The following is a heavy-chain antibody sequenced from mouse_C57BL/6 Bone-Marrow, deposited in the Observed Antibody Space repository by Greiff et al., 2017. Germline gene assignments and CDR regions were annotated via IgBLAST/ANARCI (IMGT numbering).Heavy chain of an antibody. CDR2: IDPANGNT. Sequence: VQLKQSVAELVRPGASVKLSCTASGFTIKNTYMHWVKQRPEQGLEWIGRIDPANGNTKYAPKFQGKATITADTSSNTAYLQLSSLTSEDTAIYYCAGDEGYWGQGTTLTVSS. CDR1: GFTIKNTY. CDR3: AGDEGY. V-gene: IGHV14-3*01. D-gene: IGHD3-3*01. J-gene: IGHJ2*01.